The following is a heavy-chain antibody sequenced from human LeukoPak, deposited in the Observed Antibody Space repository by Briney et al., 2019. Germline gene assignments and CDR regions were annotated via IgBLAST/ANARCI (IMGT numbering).Heavy chain of an antibody. CDR1: GFTFSSYA. D-gene: IGHD3-10*01. CDR3: ANLVLLWFGESPAPPYYFDY. J-gene: IGHJ4*02. V-gene: IGHV3-23*01. Sequence: GGSLRLSCAASGFTFSSYAMSWVRQAPGKGLEWISAISGSGGSTYYADSVKGRFTISRDNSKNTLYLQMNSLRAEDTAVYYCANLVLLWFGESPAPPYYFDYWGQGTLVTVSS. CDR2: ISGSGGST.